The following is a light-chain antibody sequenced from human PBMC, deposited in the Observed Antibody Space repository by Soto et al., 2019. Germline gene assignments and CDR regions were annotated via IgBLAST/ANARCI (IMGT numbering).Light chain of an antibody. J-gene: IGKJ1*01. CDR1: QSIASSY. V-gene: IGKV3-20*01. Sequence: EIVLTQSPGTLSLSPGERATLSCRASQSIASSYLAWYQQKPGQAPRLLIYAASSRATGIPDRFSGSGSGTDFTLTISSLQPEDFATYYCQQYDSFSVTFGQGTKVDIK. CDR2: AAS. CDR3: QQYDSFSVT.